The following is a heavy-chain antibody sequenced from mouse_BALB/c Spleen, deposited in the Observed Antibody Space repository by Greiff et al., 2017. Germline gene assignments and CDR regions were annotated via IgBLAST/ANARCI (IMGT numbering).Heavy chain of an antibody. V-gene: IGHV5-9-4*01. CDR3: AKVTTGFFDG. J-gene: IGHJ1*01. CDR1: GFTFSSYA. CDR2: ISSGGSYT. D-gene: IGHD2-12*01. Sequence: EVMLVESGGGLVKPGGSLKLSCAASGFTFSSYAMSWVRQSPEKRLEWVAEISSGGSYTYYPDTVTGRFTISRDNAKNTLYLEMSSLRSEDTAMYYCAKVTTGFFDGWGAGTTVTVSS.